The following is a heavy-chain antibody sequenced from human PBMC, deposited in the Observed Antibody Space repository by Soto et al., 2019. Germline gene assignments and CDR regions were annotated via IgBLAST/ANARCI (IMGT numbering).Heavy chain of an antibody. J-gene: IGHJ4*02. CDR2: ISGSGGST. CDR1: GFTFSSYA. D-gene: IGHD1-1*01. V-gene: IGHV3-23*01. CDR3: AKGDRNWTFAR. Sequence: EVQLLESGGGLVQPGGSLRLSCAASGFTFSSYAMSWVRQAPGKGLEWVSAISGSGGSTYYADSVKGRFTISRDNSKNTLYLQMNRLRAEDTAVYSCAKGDRNWTFARRGQGTLVTISS.